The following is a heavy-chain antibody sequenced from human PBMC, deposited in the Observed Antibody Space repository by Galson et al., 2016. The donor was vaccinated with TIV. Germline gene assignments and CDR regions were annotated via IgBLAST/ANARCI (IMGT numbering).Heavy chain of an antibody. D-gene: IGHD3-3*01. Sequence: SRRLSCAASGFTFTTYAMNWVRQAPGKGLEWVSSISFTGGNTYYADSVKGRFTVARDNSTNTVYLQMNRLRTDDTATYFCAKDRVKTVFGAGSFDFWGQGTPLTVSS. CDR1: GFTFTTYA. V-gene: IGHV3-23*01. J-gene: IGHJ4*02. CDR3: AKDRVKTVFGAGSFDF. CDR2: ISFTGGNT.